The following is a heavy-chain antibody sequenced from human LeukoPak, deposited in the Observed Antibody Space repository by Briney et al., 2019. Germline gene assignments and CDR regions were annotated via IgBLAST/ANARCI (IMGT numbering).Heavy chain of an antibody. D-gene: IGHD2-8*01. Sequence: SETLSLTCTVSGGSISSYYWSWIRQPAGKGLEWIGRIYTSGSTNYNPSLKSRVTISVDKSKNQFCLKLSSVTAADTAVYYCARVPPQGVGWFDPWGQGTLVTVSS. CDR2: IYTSGST. J-gene: IGHJ5*02. CDR1: GGSISSYY. CDR3: ARVPPQGVGWFDP. V-gene: IGHV4-4*07.